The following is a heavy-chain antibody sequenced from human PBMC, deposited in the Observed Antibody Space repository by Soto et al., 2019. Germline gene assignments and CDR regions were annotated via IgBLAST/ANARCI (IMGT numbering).Heavy chain of an antibody. Sequence: GGSLRLSCAASGFTFSSYAMHWVRQAPGKGLEYVSAISSNGGSTYYANSVKGRFTISRDNSKNTLYLQMGSLRAEDMAVYYCARTKQITAYSNYYYYGMDVWGQGTTVTVSS. CDR3: ARTKQITAYSNYYYYGMDV. CDR1: GFTFSSYA. V-gene: IGHV3-64*01. D-gene: IGHD4-4*01. CDR2: ISSNGGST. J-gene: IGHJ6*02.